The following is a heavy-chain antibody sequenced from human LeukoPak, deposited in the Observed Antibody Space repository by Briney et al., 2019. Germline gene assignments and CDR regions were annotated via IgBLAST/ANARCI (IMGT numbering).Heavy chain of an antibody. D-gene: IGHD5-24*01. CDR3: AGDGYKNYIDY. Sequence: LGGSLRLSCAASGFTFSSYWMSWVRQAPGEGLEGVANIKQERSEKYYVDSVKGRFTISRDNAKNSLYLQMNSLRAEDTAVYYCAGDGYKNYIDYWGQGTLVTVSS. J-gene: IGHJ4*02. CDR2: IKQERSEK. CDR1: GFTFSSYW. V-gene: IGHV3-7*01.